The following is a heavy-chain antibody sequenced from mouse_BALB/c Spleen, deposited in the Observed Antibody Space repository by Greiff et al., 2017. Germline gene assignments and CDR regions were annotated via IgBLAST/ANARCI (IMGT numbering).Heavy chain of an antibody. CDR1: GYTFTSYV. J-gene: IGHJ2*01. CDR3: TREDYYGSSYYFDY. CDR2: INPYNDGT. V-gene: IGHV1-14*01. Sequence: EVQLQQSGPELVKPGASVKMSCKASGYTFTSYVMHWVKQKPGQGLEWIGYINPYNDGTKYNEKFKRKATLTVDKSSSTAYMQLSSLTSEDSAVYYCTREDYYGSSYYFDYWGQGTTLTVSS. D-gene: IGHD1-1*01.